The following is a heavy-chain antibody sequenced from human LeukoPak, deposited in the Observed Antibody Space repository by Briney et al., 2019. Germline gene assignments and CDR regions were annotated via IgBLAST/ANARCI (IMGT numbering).Heavy chain of an antibody. CDR1: GFTFSSHS. CDR3: ARVGEGAAKD. CDR2: ITSDSSTR. V-gene: IGHV3-48*01. J-gene: IGHJ4*02. D-gene: IGHD1-26*01. Sequence: GGSLRLSCAASGFTFSSHSMNWVRQAPGQGLEWVSYITSDSSTRFYADSVKGRFTASRDNSKNTLYLQMNSLRAEDTAVYYCARVGEGAAKDWGQGTLVTVSS.